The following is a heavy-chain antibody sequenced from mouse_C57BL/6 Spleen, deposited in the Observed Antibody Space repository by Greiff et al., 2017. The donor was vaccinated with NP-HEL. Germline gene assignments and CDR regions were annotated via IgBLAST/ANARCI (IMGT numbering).Heavy chain of an antibody. CDR1: GYTFTSYW. CDR3: ARDETAQATL. V-gene: IGHV1-64*01. CDR2: IHPNSGST. D-gene: IGHD3-2*02. J-gene: IGHJ4*01. Sequence: VQLQQSGAELVKPGASVKLSCKASGYTFTSYWMHWVKQRPGQGLEWIGMIHPNSGSTNYNEKFKSKATLTVDKSSSTAYMQLSSLTSEDSAVYYCARDETAQATLWGQGTSVTVSS.